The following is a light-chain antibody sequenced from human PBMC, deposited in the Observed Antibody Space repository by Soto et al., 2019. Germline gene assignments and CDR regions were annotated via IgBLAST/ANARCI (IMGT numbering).Light chain of an antibody. V-gene: IGLV1-44*01. CDR1: SSDVESNS. CDR3: AAWDGDMNGPTYV. Sequence: QSVLTQSPSASGTPGQRVTISCSGSSSDVESNSVNWYQQLPGTAPKLLIFGDDQRPSGIPDRFSGSKSGTSASLVISGLQSEDEADYYCAAWDGDMNGPTYVFGTGTKLTVL. J-gene: IGLJ1*01. CDR2: GDD.